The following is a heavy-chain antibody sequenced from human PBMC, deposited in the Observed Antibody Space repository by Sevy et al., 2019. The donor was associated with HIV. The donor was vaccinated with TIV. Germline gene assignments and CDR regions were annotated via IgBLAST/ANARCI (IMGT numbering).Heavy chain of an antibody. D-gene: IGHD4-17*01. CDR1: GFTFTNAW. V-gene: IGHV3-15*01. CDR2: IRSNTDGGTT. CDR3: TTDREYGDYKGGFDY. Sequence: GGSLRLSCAVSGFTFTNAWMGWVRQAPGKGLEWVGRIRSNTDGGTTDYAAPLKGRFTISRDDSKNTLYLQMNILESADTAVYYCTTDREYGDYKGGFDYWGQGTLVTVSS. J-gene: IGHJ4*02.